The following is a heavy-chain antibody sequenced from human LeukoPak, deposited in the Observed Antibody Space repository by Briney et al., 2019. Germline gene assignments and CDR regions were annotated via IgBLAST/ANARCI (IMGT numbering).Heavy chain of an antibody. D-gene: IGHD3-22*01. J-gene: IGHJ4*02. CDR2: ISTSGTT. V-gene: IGHV4-4*07. CDR1: GGSFSGYY. CDR3: AREGGADRFFDS. Sequence: PSETLSLTCAVYGGSFSGYYWSWIRQPAGKGLEWIGRISTSGTTNCNPSLKSRLTMSVDTSKNQFSLKLSSVTAADTAVYYCAREGGADRFFDSWGQGTLVTVSS.